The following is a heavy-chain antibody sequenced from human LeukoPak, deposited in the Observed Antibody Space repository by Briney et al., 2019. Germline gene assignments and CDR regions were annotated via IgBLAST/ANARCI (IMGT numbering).Heavy chain of an antibody. D-gene: IGHD1-14*01. Sequence: ASVKVSCNASGSSFTVYFIHWVRQAPGQGLEWMGRINPNGGGIIYAQNFHDRVSMTRDTSINTAYMELSRLRSDDTAVYYCARDLPSTSNRELDYWGQGTPVTVST. J-gene: IGHJ4*02. CDR2: INPNGGGI. CDR3: ARDLPSTSNRELDY. CDR1: GSSFTVYF. V-gene: IGHV1-2*06.